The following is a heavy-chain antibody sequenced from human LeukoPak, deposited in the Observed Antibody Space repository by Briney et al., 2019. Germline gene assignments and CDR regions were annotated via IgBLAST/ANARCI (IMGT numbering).Heavy chain of an antibody. CDR2: ISSYSTYI. D-gene: IGHD3-22*01. J-gene: IGHJ4*02. CDR3: ARDSFAGYDSSGYSSYDY. V-gene: IGHV3-21*01. Sequence: GGSLRLSCAASGFSFSGYSMSWVRQAPGKGLEWVSFISSYSTYIYYADSLKGRFTISRDNAKNSLYLQMNSLRAEDTAVYYCARDSFAGYDSSGYSSYDYWGQGTLVTVSS. CDR1: GFSFSGYS.